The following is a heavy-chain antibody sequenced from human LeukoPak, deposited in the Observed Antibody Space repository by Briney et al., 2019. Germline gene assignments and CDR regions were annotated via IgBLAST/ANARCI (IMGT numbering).Heavy chain of an antibody. D-gene: IGHD4-23*01. J-gene: IGHJ5*02. Sequence: ASVKVSCKASGYTFTSYYMHWVRQAPGQGLEWMGLINPRGTSTIYAEKFQGRIIMTRDMSTTTDYMELSSLKSDDTAVYYCARDNSIHERGWWFDPWGQGTLVTVSS. CDR3: ARDNSIHERGWWFDP. V-gene: IGHV1-46*01. CDR1: GYTFTSYY. CDR2: INPRGTST.